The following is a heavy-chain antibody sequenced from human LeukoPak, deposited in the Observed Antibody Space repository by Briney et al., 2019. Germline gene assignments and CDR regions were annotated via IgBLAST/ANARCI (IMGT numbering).Heavy chain of an antibody. J-gene: IGHJ4*02. Sequence: GRSLRLSCAASGFTFSSYGMHWVRQAPGKGLEWVSGISGSGGTTYYADSVKGRFTISRDNSKNTLYLQMNSLRAEDTAVYYCAKTIGPPYYFDYWGQGTLVTVSS. V-gene: IGHV3-23*01. CDR2: ISGSGGTT. CDR3: AKTIGPPYYFDY. CDR1: GFTFSSYG. D-gene: IGHD2/OR15-2a*01.